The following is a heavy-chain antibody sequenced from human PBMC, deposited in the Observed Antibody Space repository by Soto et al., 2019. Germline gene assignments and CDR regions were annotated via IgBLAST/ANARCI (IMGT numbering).Heavy chain of an antibody. CDR1: GGSFTSHNW. CDR2: IYRPGST. CDR3: ASRDPGTSVDY. J-gene: IGHJ4*02. D-gene: IGHD1-7*01. V-gene: IGHV4-4*02. Sequence: QVQLQESGPGLVKPSGTLSLTCAVSGGSFTSHNWWTWVRQPPGQGLEWIGEIYRPGSTNYNPSLKSRVPISLDKSENQFSLKVSSLAAADTAVYYCASRDPGTSVDYWGQGTLVTVSS.